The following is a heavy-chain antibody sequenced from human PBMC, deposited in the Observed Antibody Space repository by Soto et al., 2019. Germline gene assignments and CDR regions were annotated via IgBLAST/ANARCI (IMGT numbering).Heavy chain of an antibody. CDR1: GGSISSGGYY. J-gene: IGHJ5*02. CDR3: ARALLDIVVVPAAWWFDP. CDR2: IYYSGST. V-gene: IGHV4-31*03. D-gene: IGHD2-2*03. Sequence: SETLSLTCTVSGGSISSGGYYWSWIRQHPGKGLEWIGYIYYSGSTYYNPSLKSRVTISVDTSKNQFSLKLSSVTAADTAVYYCARALLDIVVVPAAWWFDPWGQGTLVTV.